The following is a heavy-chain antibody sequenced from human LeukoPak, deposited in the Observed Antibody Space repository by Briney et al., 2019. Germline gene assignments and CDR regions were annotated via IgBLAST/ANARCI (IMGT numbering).Heavy chain of an antibody. Sequence: GGSLRLSCAASGFTFSPHYMDWVRQSPGQGLEWVGLIRNKANGYTTIYAASVKGRFTISRDDSKNSVYLQMDSLKTEDTAVYYCGDLGSAGTDHWGQGTLVAVSS. CDR1: GFTFSPHY. J-gene: IGHJ4*02. CDR2: IRNKANGYTT. V-gene: IGHV3-72*01. CDR3: GDLGSAGTDH. D-gene: IGHD3-10*01.